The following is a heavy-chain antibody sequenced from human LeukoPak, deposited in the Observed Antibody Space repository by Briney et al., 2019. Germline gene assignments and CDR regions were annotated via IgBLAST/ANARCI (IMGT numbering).Heavy chain of an antibody. V-gene: IGHV5-51*01. Sequence: PGGSPRLSCKASGYRFTIYWMAWVRQMPGKGLETMGIIYPGDSDTRYSPSFQGQVTISADKSINTAYLQWSSLKASDTAMYYCARFPGLTTVTLDYWGQGTLVTVSS. D-gene: IGHD4-11*01. CDR2: IYPGDSDT. CDR3: ARFPGLTTVTLDY. CDR1: GYRFTIYW. J-gene: IGHJ4*02.